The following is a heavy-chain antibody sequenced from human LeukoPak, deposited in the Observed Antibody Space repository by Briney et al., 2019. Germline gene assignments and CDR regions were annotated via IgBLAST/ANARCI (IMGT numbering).Heavy chain of an antibody. CDR2: ISSSGSTI. CDR1: GFTFSSYE. CDR3: ARGKAYYYDSSATICDY. J-gene: IGHJ4*02. V-gene: IGHV3-48*03. Sequence: QPGGSLRPSCAASGFTFSSYEMNWVRQAPGKGLEWVSYISSSGSTIYYADSVKGRFTISRDNAKNSLYLQMNSLRAEDTAVYYCARGKAYYYDSSATICDYWGQGTLVTVSS. D-gene: IGHD3-22*01.